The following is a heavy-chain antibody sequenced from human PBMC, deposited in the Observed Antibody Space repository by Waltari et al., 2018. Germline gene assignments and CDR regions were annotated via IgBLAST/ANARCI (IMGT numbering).Heavy chain of an antibody. CDR2: INKDGTET. CDR3: IRDYGSPY. J-gene: IGHJ4*02. V-gene: IGHV3-7*03. CDR1: GFTLSNYW. Sequence: EAQQVESGGDLVQAGGSLRLSCVVSGFTLSNYWMSWVRQAPGKGLEWVANINKDGTETYYVDSVRGRFTISKDDAKNSVYLQMNSLKVEDTAVYYCIRDYGSPYWGQGTLVTVSS. D-gene: IGHD6-19*01.